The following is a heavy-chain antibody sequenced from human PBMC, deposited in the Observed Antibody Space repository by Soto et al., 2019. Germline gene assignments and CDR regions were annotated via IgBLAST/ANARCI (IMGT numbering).Heavy chain of an antibody. J-gene: IGHJ6*02. Sequence: PSETLSLTCTVSGGSISGSYWSWIRQPPGEGLEWIGYIFYSGSANYKPSLKSRVTISVDTPKNQFSLKLSSVTAADTAVYYCARAAIITDVHNGAMDVWGQGTTVTVSS. CDR3: ARAAIITDVHNGAMDV. CDR2: IFYSGSA. V-gene: IGHV4-59*01. CDR1: GGSISGSY. D-gene: IGHD1-1*01.